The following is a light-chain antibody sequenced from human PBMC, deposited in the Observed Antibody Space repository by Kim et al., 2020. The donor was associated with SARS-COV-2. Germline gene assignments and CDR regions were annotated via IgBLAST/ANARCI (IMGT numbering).Light chain of an antibody. J-gene: IGLJ3*02. CDR2: TVT. Sequence: GQSITISCTGTNSDIGNYNYASWYQQHPGKAPQLMIYTVTERPSGVSSRFSGSKSGNTASLTISGLQAEDEADYYCISFTTAATWVFGGGTQLTVL. V-gene: IGLV2-14*04. CDR1: NSDIGNYNY. CDR3: ISFTTAATWV.